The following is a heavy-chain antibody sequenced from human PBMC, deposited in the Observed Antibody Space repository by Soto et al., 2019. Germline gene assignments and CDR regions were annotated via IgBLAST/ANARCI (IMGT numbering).Heavy chain of an antibody. D-gene: IGHD2-2*01. CDR2: IYYSGST. CDR1: GGSISSYY. Sequence: SETLSLTCAVSGGSISSYYWSWIRQPPGKGLEWIGYIYYSGSTNYNPSLKSRVTISVDTSKNQFSLKPSSVTAADTAVYYCATTADCSSTSCSPYYYYGMDVWGQGTTVTVSS. CDR3: ATTADCSSTSCSPYYYYGMDV. J-gene: IGHJ6*02. V-gene: IGHV4-59*01.